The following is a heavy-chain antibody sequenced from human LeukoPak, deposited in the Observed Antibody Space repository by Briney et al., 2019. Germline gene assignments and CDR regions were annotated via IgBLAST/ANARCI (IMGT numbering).Heavy chain of an antibody. CDR3: ARTTVVWGFDY. V-gene: IGHV4-34*01. D-gene: IGHD2-15*01. CDR2: INHSGST. J-gene: IGHJ4*02. CDR1: GGSFSGYY. Sequence: SETLSLTCAVYGGSFSGYYWSWIRQPPGKGLEWIGEINHSGSTNYNPSLKSRVTISVDTSKNQFSLKLSSVTAADTAVYYCARTTVVWGFDYWGQGTLVTVSS.